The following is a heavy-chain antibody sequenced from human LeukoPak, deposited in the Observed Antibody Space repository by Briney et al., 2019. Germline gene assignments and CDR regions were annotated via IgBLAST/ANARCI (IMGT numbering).Heavy chain of an antibody. D-gene: IGHD4-11*01. CDR1: GYTFTCYG. CDR3: ARDPTTQTFDY. V-gene: IGHV1-18*01. CDR2: ISTYNGNT. Sequence: GASVKVSCKASGYTFTCYGISWVRQAAGQGLAWMGWISTYNGNTNLAQRLQGRVTMTTETSSTTAYMELRGLTSGDTAVDYCARDPTTQTFDYWGQGTLVTVSS. J-gene: IGHJ4*02.